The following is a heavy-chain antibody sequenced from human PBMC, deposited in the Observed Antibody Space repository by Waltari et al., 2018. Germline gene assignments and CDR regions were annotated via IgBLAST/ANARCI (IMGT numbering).Heavy chain of an antibody. CDR2: IYYSGIT. J-gene: IGHJ4*02. Sequence: LQLQESGPGLGQPSETLSLTCTVAGGSISSSSYSWGWIRQPPGQGREWIWCIYYSGITYDNPSLKRRVIISGDTSKTQCYLRLSSVAAADTAVYYGARELVLEWLLDDWGQGTLVTVSS. V-gene: IGHV4-39*07. CDR3: ARELVLEWLLDD. CDR1: GGSISSSSYS. D-gene: IGHD3-3*01.